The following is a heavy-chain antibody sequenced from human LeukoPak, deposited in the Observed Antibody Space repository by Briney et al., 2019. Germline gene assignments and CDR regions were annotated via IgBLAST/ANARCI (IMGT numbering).Heavy chain of an antibody. V-gene: IGHV3-23*01. Sequence: PGGSLRLSCAASGFTVSSNYMSWVRQAPGKGLEWVSAISGSGGSTYYADSVKGRFTISRDNSKNTLCLQMNSLRAEDTAVYYCAKGGYYDSSGYYYEGNYWGQGTLVTVSS. CDR3: AKGGYYDSSGYYYEGNY. J-gene: IGHJ4*02. CDR1: GFTVSSNY. D-gene: IGHD3-22*01. CDR2: ISGSGGST.